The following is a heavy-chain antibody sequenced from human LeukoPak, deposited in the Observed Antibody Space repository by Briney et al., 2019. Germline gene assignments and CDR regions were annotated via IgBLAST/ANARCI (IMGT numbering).Heavy chain of an antibody. CDR2: INQSGST. V-gene: IGHV4-34*01. Sequence: SETLSLTCAVYGGSFSGYYWSWIRQPPGKGLEWIGEINQSGSTNYNPSLKSRVTISVDTSKNQLSLKLSSVTAADTAVYYCARRLGYCSSTSCRFDPWGQGTLVTVSS. J-gene: IGHJ5*02. CDR3: ARRLGYCSSTSCRFDP. D-gene: IGHD2-2*01. CDR1: GGSFSGYY.